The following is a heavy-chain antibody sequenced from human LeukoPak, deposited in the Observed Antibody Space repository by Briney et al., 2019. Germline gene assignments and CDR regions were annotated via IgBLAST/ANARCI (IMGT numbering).Heavy chain of an antibody. CDR1: GFTFSIYW. V-gene: IGHV3-7*04. D-gene: IGHD2-2*01. J-gene: IGHJ5*02. CDR2: IMQDGRET. Sequence: GGSLRLSCAASGFTFSIYWMSWVRQAPGKGLEWVANIMQDGRETYSVDSVKGRFTISRDNAQSSLYLQMNSLRAEDTAVYYCARGTSHSPNWFDPWGQGTLVTVSS. CDR3: ARGTSHSPNWFDP.